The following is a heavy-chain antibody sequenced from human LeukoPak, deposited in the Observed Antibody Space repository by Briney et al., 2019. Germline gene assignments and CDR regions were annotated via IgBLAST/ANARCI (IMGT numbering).Heavy chain of an antibody. J-gene: IGHJ4*02. CDR1: GGSFSGYY. CDR3: ARRAGTMVRGVIRGSYYFDY. V-gene: IGHV4-34*01. CDR2: INHSGST. D-gene: IGHD3-10*01. Sequence: PSETLSLTCAVYGGSFSGYYWSWIRRPPGKGLEWIGEINHSGSTNYNPSLKSRVTISVDTSKNQFSLKLSSVTAADTAVYYCARRAGTMVRGVIRGSYYFDYWGQGTLVTVSS.